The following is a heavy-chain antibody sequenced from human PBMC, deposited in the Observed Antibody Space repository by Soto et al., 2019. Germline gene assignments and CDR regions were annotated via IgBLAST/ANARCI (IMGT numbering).Heavy chain of an antibody. J-gene: IGHJ6*02. Sequence: QVQLVQSGAEVKKPGSSVKVSCKASGGTFSSYAISWVRQAPGQGLEWMGGIIPIFGTANYAQKFQGRVTITADESTSTAYLGLSRRRSEDTAVYYCARGDGYCSSTSCPWDYYYGMDVWGQGTTVTVSS. CDR1: GGTFSSYA. D-gene: IGHD2-2*01. V-gene: IGHV1-69*01. CDR2: IIPIFGTA. CDR3: ARGDGYCSSTSCPWDYYYGMDV.